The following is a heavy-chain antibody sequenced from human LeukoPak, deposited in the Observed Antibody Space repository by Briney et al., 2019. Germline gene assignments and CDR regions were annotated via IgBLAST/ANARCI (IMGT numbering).Heavy chain of an antibody. Sequence: SETLSLTCTVSGASISGYYWSWIRQPPGKGLEWVGYIYYSGSTNYNPSLESRVTISVDTSKNQFSLKVSSVTGADTAVYYCARKRTGDQGYYFDYWGQGTLVTVSS. D-gene: IGHD1-1*01. CDR2: IYYSGST. J-gene: IGHJ4*02. CDR1: GASISGYY. CDR3: ARKRTGDQGYYFDY. V-gene: IGHV4-59*01.